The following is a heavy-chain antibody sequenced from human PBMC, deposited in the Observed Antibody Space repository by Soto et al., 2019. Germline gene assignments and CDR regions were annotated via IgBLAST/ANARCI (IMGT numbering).Heavy chain of an antibody. CDR1: GYTFTSPA. Sequence: QVQLVQSGAEVMQPGASVKVSCKASGYTFTSPATHWVRQAPGQRLEWMGGIKAGNGDIKYSQKFQGRVTFTTDTSANTAYMELSSLRSEDTAVYYCATYVGYSNTCLSHWGQGTLVTVPS. CDR3: ATYVGYSNTCLSH. V-gene: IGHV1-3*01. CDR2: IKAGNGDI. D-gene: IGHD6-13*01. J-gene: IGHJ4*02.